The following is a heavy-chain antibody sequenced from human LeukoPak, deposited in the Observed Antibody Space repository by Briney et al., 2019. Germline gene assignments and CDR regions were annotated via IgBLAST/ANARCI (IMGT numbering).Heavy chain of an antibody. CDR3: AVHDSSGYYYPSADY. J-gene: IGHJ4*02. D-gene: IGHD3-22*01. CDR1: GGSFSGYY. CDR2: INHSGST. V-gene: IGHV4-34*01. Sequence: SETLSLTCAVYGGSFSGYYWSWIRQPPGKGLEWIGEINHSGSTNYNPSLKSRVTISVDTSKNQFSLKLSSVTAADTAVYYCAVHDSSGYYYPSADYWGQGTLVTVSS.